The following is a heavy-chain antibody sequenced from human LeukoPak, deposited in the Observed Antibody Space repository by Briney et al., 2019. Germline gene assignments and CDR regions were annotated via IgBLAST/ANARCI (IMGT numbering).Heavy chain of an antibody. J-gene: IGHJ3*02. D-gene: IGHD3-9*01. CDR3: ARDYILTLETENGDGFAI. V-gene: IGHV1-46*01. CDR2: INPSGGST. CDR1: GYTFTSYY. Sequence: GASVKVSCKASGYTFTSYYMHWVRQAPGQGLEWMGIINPSGGSTSYAQKFQGRVTMTRDMSTSTVYMELSSLRSEDTAVYFCARDYILTLETENGDGFAIWGQGTVVSVSS.